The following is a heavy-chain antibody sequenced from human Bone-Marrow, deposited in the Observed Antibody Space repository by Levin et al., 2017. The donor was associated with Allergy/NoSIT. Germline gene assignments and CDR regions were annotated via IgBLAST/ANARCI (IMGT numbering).Heavy chain of an antibody. CDR1: GFTFKNYV. D-gene: IGHD3-10*01. J-gene: IGHJ4*02. CDR2: ISGGGGDT. Sequence: PGASVKVSCSASGFTFKNYVMSWVRQAPGKGLEWVSGISGGGGDTFYADSVKGRFIISRDNSKNRLFLQMDNLRADDTAVYFCARGKDYFGSGSYLFFDNWGQGTLVTVSS. V-gene: IGHV3-23*01. CDR3: ARGKDYFGSGSYLFFDN.